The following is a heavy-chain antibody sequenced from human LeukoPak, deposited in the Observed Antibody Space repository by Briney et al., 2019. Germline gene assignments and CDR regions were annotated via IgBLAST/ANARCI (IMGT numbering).Heavy chain of an antibody. Sequence: ASVKVSCKASGYTFTSYGISWVRQAPGQGLEWMGWISAYNGDTDYAQKFQGRVTMTEDTSTDTAYMVLSSLRSEDTAVYYCATAYSGSYHEAYYYGMDVWGQGTTVTVSS. V-gene: IGHV1-18*01. CDR3: ATAYSGSYHEAYYYGMDV. CDR1: GYTFTSYG. CDR2: ISAYNGDT. J-gene: IGHJ6*02. D-gene: IGHD1-26*01.